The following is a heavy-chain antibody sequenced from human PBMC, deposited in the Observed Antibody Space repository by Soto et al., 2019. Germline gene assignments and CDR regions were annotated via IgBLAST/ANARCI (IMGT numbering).Heavy chain of an antibody. D-gene: IGHD3-22*01. CDR2: IIPIFVTA. J-gene: IGHJ4*02. Sequence: QVQLVQSGAEVKKPGSSVKVSCKASGGTFSSYAISWVRQSPVQGLEWMGGIIPIFVTANYSQKFQGRVTITADESTSTAYMELSSLRSEDTAVYYCARVVDSSGYHFDYWGQGTLVTVSS. CDR1: GGTFSSYA. CDR3: ARVVDSSGYHFDY. V-gene: IGHV1-69*01.